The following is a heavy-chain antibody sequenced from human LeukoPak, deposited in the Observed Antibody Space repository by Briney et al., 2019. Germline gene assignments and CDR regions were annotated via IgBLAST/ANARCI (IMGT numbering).Heavy chain of an antibody. Sequence: ASVKVSCKASGYTFTGYYMHWVRQAPGQGFEWMGRINPNSGGTNYAQKFQGRVTMTRDTSISTAYMELSRLRSDDTAVYYCARVYRRIYCSGGSCYPLTSDDAFDIWGQGTMVTVSS. CDR2: INPNSGGT. D-gene: IGHD2-15*01. CDR1: GYTFTGYY. V-gene: IGHV1-2*06. CDR3: ARVYRRIYCSGGSCYPLTSDDAFDI. J-gene: IGHJ3*02.